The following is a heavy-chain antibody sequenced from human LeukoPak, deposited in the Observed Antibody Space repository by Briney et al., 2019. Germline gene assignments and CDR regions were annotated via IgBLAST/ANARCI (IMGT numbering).Heavy chain of an antibody. Sequence: PSETLSLTCTVSGGSISSGGYYWSWIRQHPGKGLEWIGYIYYSGSTYYNPSLKSRVTISVDTSKNQLSLKLSSVTAADTAVYYCASGAMATWSYWGQGTLVTVSS. J-gene: IGHJ4*02. D-gene: IGHD5-24*01. CDR1: GGSISSGGYY. CDR3: ASGAMATWSY. V-gene: IGHV4-31*03. CDR2: IYYSGST.